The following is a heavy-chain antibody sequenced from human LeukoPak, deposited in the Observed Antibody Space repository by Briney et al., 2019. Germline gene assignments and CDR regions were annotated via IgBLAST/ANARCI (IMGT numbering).Heavy chain of an antibody. CDR1: GFTFRSYS. Sequence: GESLRLSCAASGFTFRSYSMNWVRQAPGKGLEWVSHISSASNTIYYADSVKGRFTISRDNAKNSLYLQMNSLRAEDTAMSYCARDGWFGDYNWFDPWGQGTLVTVSS. CDR3: ARDGWFGDYNWFDP. J-gene: IGHJ5*02. D-gene: IGHD3-10*01. V-gene: IGHV3-48*01. CDR2: ISSASNTI.